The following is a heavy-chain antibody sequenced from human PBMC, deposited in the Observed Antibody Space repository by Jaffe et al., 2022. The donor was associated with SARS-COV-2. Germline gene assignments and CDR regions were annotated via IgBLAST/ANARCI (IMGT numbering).Heavy chain of an antibody. CDR2: ISWDGSW. V-gene: IGHV2-5*02. D-gene: IGHD4-4*01. CDR1: GFSLTTFGVG. CDR3: TRMRRAAGTSNWHLGNWFES. J-gene: IGHJ5*01. Sequence: QITLKESGPALVRPTQSLTLTCSFSGFSLTTFGVGVGWVRQPPGKALEWLAHISWDGSWRHSPVFKNRVTLTKDTSKDLVVFTMTDVDPVDTATYFCTRMRRAAGTSNWHLGNWFESWGQGILVTVSS.